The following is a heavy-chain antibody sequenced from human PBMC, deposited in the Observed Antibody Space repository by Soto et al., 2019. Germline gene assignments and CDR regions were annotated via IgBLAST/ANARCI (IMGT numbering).Heavy chain of an antibody. CDR1: GGSISSGGYS. V-gene: IGHV4-30-2*01. D-gene: IGHD1-26*01. J-gene: IGHJ5*02. CDR2: IYHSGST. CDR3: ARAGELKNWFDP. Sequence: SETLSLTCAVSGGSISSGGYSWSWIRQPPGKGLEWIGYIYHSGSTYYNPSLKSRVTISVDRSKNQFSLKLSSVTAADTAVYYCARAGELKNWFDPWGQGTLVTVSS.